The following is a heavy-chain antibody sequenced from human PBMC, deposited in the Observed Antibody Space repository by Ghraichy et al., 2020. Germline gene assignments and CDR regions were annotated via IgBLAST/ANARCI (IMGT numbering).Heavy chain of an antibody. V-gene: IGHV3-21*01. CDR3: ARARRSGPRSGLDY. CDR2: ISSSSSYI. D-gene: IGHD2-15*01. CDR1: GFTFSSYS. J-gene: IGHJ4*02. Sequence: GGSLRLSCAASGFTFSSYSMNWVRQAPGKGLEWVSSISSSSSYIYYADSVKGRFTISRDNAKNSLYLQMNSLRAEDTAVYYCARARRSGPRSGLDYWGQGTLVTVSS.